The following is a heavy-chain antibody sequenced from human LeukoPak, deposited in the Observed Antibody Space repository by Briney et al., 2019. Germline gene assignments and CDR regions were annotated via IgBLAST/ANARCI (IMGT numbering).Heavy chain of an antibody. Sequence: GASVKVSCKASGYTFTSYGISWVRQAPGQGLEWMGWISAYNGNTNYAQKLQGRVTMTTDTSTSTAYMELRSLRSDGTAVYYCARDVSSGYVTPYNWFDPWGQGTLVTVSS. CDR2: ISAYNGNT. CDR3: ARDVSSGYVTPYNWFDP. V-gene: IGHV1-18*01. J-gene: IGHJ5*02. CDR1: GYTFTSYG. D-gene: IGHD3-22*01.